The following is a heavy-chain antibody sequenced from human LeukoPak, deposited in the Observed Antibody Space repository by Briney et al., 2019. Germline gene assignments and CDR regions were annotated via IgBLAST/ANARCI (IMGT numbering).Heavy chain of an antibody. CDR3: ARDENPSVSVT. CDR2: IYSGGST. CDR1: GFTVSSSY. V-gene: IGHV3-66*01. J-gene: IGHJ4*02. Sequence: GGSLRLSCAASGFTVSSSYMSWVRQAPGKGLEWVSVIYSGGSTYYADSVKGRFTISRDNSKNTLYLQMNSLRAEDTAVYYCARDENPSVSVTWGQGTLVTVSS. D-gene: IGHD2-21*02.